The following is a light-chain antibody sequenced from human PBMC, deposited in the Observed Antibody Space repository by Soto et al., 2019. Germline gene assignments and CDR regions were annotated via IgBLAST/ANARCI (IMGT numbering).Light chain of an antibody. CDR3: QQYNKWPLT. CDR1: QSVSID. V-gene: IGKV3-15*01. Sequence: EIVMTRSPDALSVSPGERATRSCRASQSVSIDLAWYQQTPGQAPRLLIYGASTRATGVPPTFSGSASGTEFTLTISSLQSEDFTVYYCQQYNKWPLTFGQGTKVDIK. J-gene: IGKJ1*01. CDR2: GAS.